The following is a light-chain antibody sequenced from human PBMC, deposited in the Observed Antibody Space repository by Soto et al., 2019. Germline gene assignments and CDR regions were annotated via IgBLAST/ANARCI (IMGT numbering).Light chain of an antibody. V-gene: IGKV2-28*01. CDR3: MQSLQTPVT. Sequence: DIVMTQSPLSLPVTPREPASISCRSSQSLLDSNGYNCLEWYLQKPGQSPQLLIYLGSNRASGVPDRFSGSGSGTDFTLKISRVEAEDVGVYYCMQSLQTPVTFGQGTKVEIK. CDR2: LGS. CDR1: QSLLDSNGYNC. J-gene: IGKJ1*01.